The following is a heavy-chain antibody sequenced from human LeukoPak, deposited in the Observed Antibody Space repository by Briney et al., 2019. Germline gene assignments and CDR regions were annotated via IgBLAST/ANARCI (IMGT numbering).Heavy chain of an antibody. Sequence: ASVKVSCKASGGTVSSYAISWVRQAPGQGLEWMGGIIPIVGTAKYAQKFQGRVTITADESTSTAYMELRSLRSEDTAVYYCARGGSSWFYMDVWGKGTTVTISS. CDR2: IIPIVGTA. CDR3: ARGGSSWFYMDV. J-gene: IGHJ6*03. V-gene: IGHV1-69*13. D-gene: IGHD6-13*01. CDR1: GGTVSSYA.